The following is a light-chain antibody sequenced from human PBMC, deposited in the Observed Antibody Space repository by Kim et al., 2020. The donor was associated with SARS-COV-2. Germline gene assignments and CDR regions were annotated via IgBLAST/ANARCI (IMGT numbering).Light chain of an antibody. J-gene: IGKJ1*01. CDR2: GAS. V-gene: IGKV3-15*01. Sequence: VSRGERATLSCRASQSVSSNLAWYQQKPGQAPRLLIYGASTRATGIPARFSGSGSGTEFTLTMSSLQSEDFAVYYCQQYNNWPQTFGQGTKVDIK. CDR3: QQYNNWPQT. CDR1: QSVSSN.